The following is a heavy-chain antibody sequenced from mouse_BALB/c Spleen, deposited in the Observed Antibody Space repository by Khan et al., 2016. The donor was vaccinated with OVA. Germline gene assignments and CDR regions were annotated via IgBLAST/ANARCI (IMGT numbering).Heavy chain of an antibody. Sequence: QVQLQQSGAELAKPGATVKMSCKASGYTFINYWILWVKQRPGQGLEWIGYINPSTGYPAYNQNFKEKATLTSDKSSSTAYMQLSSLTPEDSAVYYCARRGLRWDFDYWGKGTTLTVSS. CDR1: GYTFINYW. D-gene: IGHD1-1*01. CDR3: ARRGLRWDFDY. V-gene: IGHV1-7*01. CDR2: INPSTGYP. J-gene: IGHJ2*01.